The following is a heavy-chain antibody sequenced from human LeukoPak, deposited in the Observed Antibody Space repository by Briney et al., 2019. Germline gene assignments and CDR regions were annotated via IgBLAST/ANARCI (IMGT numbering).Heavy chain of an antibody. CDR3: ARESGRSADY. CDR2: ISSSGSLT. J-gene: IGHJ4*02. CDR1: GFTFSAYY. V-gene: IGHV3-11*04. Sequence: PGGSLRLSYAASGFTFSAYYMTWIRQAPGKGPEWISYISSSGSLTYYPDSVKGRFTISRDNAKNSLYLQMNSLRAEDTAVYYCARESGRSADYWGQGTLVTVSS. D-gene: IGHD3-10*01.